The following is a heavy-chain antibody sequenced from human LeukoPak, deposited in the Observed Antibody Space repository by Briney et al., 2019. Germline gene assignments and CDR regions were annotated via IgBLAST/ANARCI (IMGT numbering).Heavy chain of an antibody. Sequence: GGSLRLSCVVSGFTFSRSWMHWVRQVPGEGLVWVSRINNDGSDTSYADSVKGRFTISRDNAKNTLYLQMNSLRAEDTALYYCAKIAVAGSSENCWGQGTLVTVSS. CDR1: GFTFSRSW. D-gene: IGHD6-19*01. J-gene: IGHJ4*02. CDR3: AKIAVAGSSENC. CDR2: INNDGSDT. V-gene: IGHV3-74*01.